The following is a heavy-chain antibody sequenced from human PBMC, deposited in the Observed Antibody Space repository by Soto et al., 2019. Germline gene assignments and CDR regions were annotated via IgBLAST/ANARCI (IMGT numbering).Heavy chain of an antibody. CDR3: AREFGALRFLEWLSSYGMDV. CDR2: ISSSSSTI. V-gene: IGHV3-48*02. D-gene: IGHD3-3*01. Sequence: LRLSCAASGFTFSSYSMNWVRQAPGKGLEWVSYISSSSSTIYYADSVKGRFTISRDNAKNSLYLQMNSLRDEDTAVYYCAREFGALRFLEWLSSYGMDVWGQGTTVTVSS. J-gene: IGHJ6*02. CDR1: GFTFSSYS.